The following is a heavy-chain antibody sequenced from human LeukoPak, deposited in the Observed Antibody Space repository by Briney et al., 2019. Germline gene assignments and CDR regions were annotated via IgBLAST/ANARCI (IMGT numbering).Heavy chain of an antibody. D-gene: IGHD3-10*01. CDR1: GFTFRMSG. J-gene: IGHJ4*02. V-gene: IGHV3-30*04. CDR3: ARDHAGSGRAFEY. Sequence: SGTSLRLSCSTSGFTFRMSGVHWHRQAPGKGLEWVALMSSDGIKSYYADSVKGRFTVSRDTSRDIVYLQMNSLSADDTGIYYYARDHAGSGRAFEYWGQGTLLTVSS. CDR2: MSSDGIKS.